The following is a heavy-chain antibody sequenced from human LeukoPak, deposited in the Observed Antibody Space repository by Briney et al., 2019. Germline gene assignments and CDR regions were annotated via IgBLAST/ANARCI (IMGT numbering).Heavy chain of an antibody. CDR2: GYSNGST. V-gene: IGHV4-31*03. Sequence: SHPLSFSCTFSDGFISYGGYYWSWIRQHPVKCLARIWSGYSNGSTYYNLSVKSRVTVSIYTSNDQLYLNMLSVSATDTYDYSCATGIGEPPDPYYYYGMDVWGQGTAVTVSS. CDR3: ATGIGEPPDPYYYYGMDV. J-gene: IGHJ6*02. CDR1: DGFISYGGYY.